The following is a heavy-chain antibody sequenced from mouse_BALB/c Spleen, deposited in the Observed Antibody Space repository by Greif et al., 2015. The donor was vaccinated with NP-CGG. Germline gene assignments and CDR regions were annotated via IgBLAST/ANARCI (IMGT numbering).Heavy chain of an antibody. CDR2: IYPGGGYT. Sequence: QVQLKESGAELVRPGTSVKMSCKAAGYTFTNYWIGWVKQRPGHGLEWIGDIYPGGGYTDYNEKFKGKATLTADTSSSTAYMQLSSLTSQDSAIYYCAGYDYPWYFDVWGAGTTVTVSS. J-gene: IGHJ1*01. CDR3: AGYDYPWYFDV. CDR1: GYTFTNYW. V-gene: IGHV1-63*02. D-gene: IGHD2-4*01.